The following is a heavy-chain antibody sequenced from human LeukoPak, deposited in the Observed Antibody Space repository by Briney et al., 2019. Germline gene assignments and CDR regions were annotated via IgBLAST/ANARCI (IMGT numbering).Heavy chain of an antibody. CDR1: GGSFSGYY. D-gene: IGHD3-16*01. V-gene: IGHV4-34*01. CDR2: IQDGGST. J-gene: IGHJ4*02. CDR3: ARGAHYAWNS. Sequence: PSETLSLTCAVYGGSFSGYYWSWIRQPPGKGLEWIGEIQDGGSTTYHPSLKSRVTISVDKSKNQFSLTLTSVTAADTAVYFCARGAHYAWNSWGQGTLVTVSS.